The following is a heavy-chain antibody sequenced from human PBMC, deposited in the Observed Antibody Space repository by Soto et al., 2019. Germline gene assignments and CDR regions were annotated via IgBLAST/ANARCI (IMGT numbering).Heavy chain of an antibody. Sequence: QVQLQQWGAGLLKPSETLSLTCAVYGGSFSGYYWSWIRQPPGKGLEWIGEINHSGSTNYNPSLKSRVTISLDTSKNQFSLKLSSVTAADTAVYYCARGLDDYSSSWAGFDYWGQGTLVTVSS. CDR2: INHSGST. J-gene: IGHJ4*02. CDR1: GGSFSGYY. V-gene: IGHV4-34*01. D-gene: IGHD6-13*01. CDR3: ARGLDDYSSSWAGFDY.